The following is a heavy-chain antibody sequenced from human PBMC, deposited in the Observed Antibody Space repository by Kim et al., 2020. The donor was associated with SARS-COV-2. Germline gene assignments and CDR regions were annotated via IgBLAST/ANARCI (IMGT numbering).Heavy chain of an antibody. D-gene: IGHD1-26*01. Sequence: THSNPSLKSRDTISLDTSKHHFSLKLGSVTAADTAVYYCARRPVGRGFDYWGQGTLVTVSS. J-gene: IGHJ4*02. CDR2: T. CDR3: ARRPVGRGFDY. V-gene: IGHV4-39*02.